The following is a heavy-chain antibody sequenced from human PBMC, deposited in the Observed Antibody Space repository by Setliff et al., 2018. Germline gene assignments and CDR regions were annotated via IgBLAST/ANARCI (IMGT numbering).Heavy chain of an antibody. CDR2: TIPSFGST. J-gene: IGHJ6*03. CDR3: AREGVETRSSTDYRYYMDV. D-gene: IGHD1-1*01. CDR1: GYTLSKYY. Sequence: SVKVSCKASGYTLSKYYMHWVRQAPGQGLEWMGGTIPSFGSTNYAQKFQDRVTIITDESTSTAYMELSSLRTEDTAVYYCAREGVETRSSTDYRYYMDVWGKGTTVTVSS. V-gene: IGHV1-69*05.